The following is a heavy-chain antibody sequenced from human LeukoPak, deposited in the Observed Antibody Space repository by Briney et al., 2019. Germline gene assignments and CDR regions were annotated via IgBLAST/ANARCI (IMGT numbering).Heavy chain of an antibody. J-gene: IGHJ4*02. D-gene: IGHD6-6*01. Sequence: GGSLRLSCAASGFTFSSYAMSWVRQAPGKGLEWVSAISGSGGSTYHADSVKGRFTISRDNSKNTLFLQMNSLRAEDTAVYYCAKLGKAARFHIFPYYFDYWGQGTLVTVSS. V-gene: IGHV3-23*01. CDR3: AKLGKAARFHIFPYYFDY. CDR2: ISGSGGST. CDR1: GFTFSSYA.